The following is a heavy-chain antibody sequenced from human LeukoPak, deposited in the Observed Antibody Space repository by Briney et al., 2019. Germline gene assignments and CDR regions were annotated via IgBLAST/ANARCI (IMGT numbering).Heavy chain of an antibody. Sequence: PSETLSLTCGVYGGSFSGYYWSWIRQHPGKGLEWIGYIYYSGSTYYNPSLKSRVTISVDTSKNQFSLKLSSVTAADTAVYYCAREVRIQAANGVYFDYWGQGTLVTVSS. J-gene: IGHJ4*02. CDR1: GGSFSGYY. D-gene: IGHD2-15*01. V-gene: IGHV4-31*11. CDR3: AREVRIQAANGVYFDY. CDR2: IYYSGST.